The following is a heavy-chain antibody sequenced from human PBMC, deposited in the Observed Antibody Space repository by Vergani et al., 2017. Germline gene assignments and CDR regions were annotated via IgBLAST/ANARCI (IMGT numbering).Heavy chain of an antibody. V-gene: IGHV4-34*01. D-gene: IGHD4-11*01. CDR1: GGSFTSYH. CDR2: IDHTGRP. Sequence: VQLQQWGGGLLKPSETLSLTCVVNGGSFTSYHWTWIRQSPGEGLEWVGDIDHTGRPDYNPSLKSRLTMSVDKSRNQFSLTLNSVTATDTAIYFCARVNTETNGHLYYYYYMDVWGQGPRSPSP. J-gene: IGHJ6*03. CDR3: ARVNTETNGHLYYYYYMDV.